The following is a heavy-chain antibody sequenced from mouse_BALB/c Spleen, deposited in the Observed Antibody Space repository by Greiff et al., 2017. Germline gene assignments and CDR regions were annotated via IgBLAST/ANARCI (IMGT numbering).Heavy chain of an antibody. CDR3: AAYYGNSGFDY. V-gene: IGHV1S41*01. Sequence: DLVKPGASVKLSCKASGYTFTSYWINWIKQRPGQGLEWIGRIAPGSGSTYYNEMFKGKATLTVDTSSSTAYIQLSSLSSEDSAVYFCAAYYGNSGFDYWGQGTTLTVSS. J-gene: IGHJ2*01. CDR1: GYTFTSYW. CDR2: IAPGSGST. D-gene: IGHD2-10*01.